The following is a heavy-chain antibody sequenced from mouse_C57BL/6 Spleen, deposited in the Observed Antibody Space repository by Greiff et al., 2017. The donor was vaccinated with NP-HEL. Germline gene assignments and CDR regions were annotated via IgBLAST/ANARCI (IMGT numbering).Heavy chain of an antibody. CDR2: ISYDGSN. Sequence: EVQLQESGPGLVKPSQSLSLTCSVTGYSITSGYYWNWIRQFPGNILEWMGYISYDGSNNYNPSLNNRISITRDTSKNQFFLKLNSVTTEDTATYYCAREGGLYYAMDYWGQGTSVTVSS. CDR3: AREGGLYYAMDY. J-gene: IGHJ4*01. V-gene: IGHV3-6*01. D-gene: IGHD3-1*01. CDR1: GYSITSGYY.